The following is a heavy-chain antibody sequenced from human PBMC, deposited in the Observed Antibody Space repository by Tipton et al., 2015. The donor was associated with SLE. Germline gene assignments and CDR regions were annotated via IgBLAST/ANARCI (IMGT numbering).Heavy chain of an antibody. J-gene: IGHJ4*02. CDR2: IYYSVAT. V-gene: IGHV4-38-2*01. CDR1: GYSISTGSY. Sequence: TLSLTCSVSGYSISTGSYWGWIRQPPGKGLEWVGRIYYSVATRYNPSLKSRVTISADTSKKQFSLRRTSVNAADTAVYYCAKYASGTMFEYWGQGTLVTVSS. D-gene: IGHD3-10*01. CDR3: AKYASGTMFEY.